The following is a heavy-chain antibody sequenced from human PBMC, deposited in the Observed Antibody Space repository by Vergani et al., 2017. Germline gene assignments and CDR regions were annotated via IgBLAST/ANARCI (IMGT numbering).Heavy chain of an antibody. V-gene: IGHV3-30*02. D-gene: IGHD2-2*01. CDR1: GFSFSSYG. CDR2: IRNDGSNK. CDR3: AKVAVIVPGAMRNPYYFDY. Sequence: QVQLVESGGGVVQPGGSRRLSCAASGFSFSSYGMHWVRQAPGKGLEWVAFIRNDGSNKYYADSVKGRFTISRDNSKNTLYLQMNSLRAEDTAVYYCAKVAVIVPGAMRNPYYFDYWGQGTLVTVSS. J-gene: IGHJ4*02.